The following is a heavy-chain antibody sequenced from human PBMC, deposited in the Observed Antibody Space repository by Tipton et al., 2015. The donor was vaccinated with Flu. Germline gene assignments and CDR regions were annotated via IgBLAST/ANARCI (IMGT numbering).Heavy chain of an antibody. V-gene: IGHV4-39*07. J-gene: IGHJ4*02. CDR2: IYYSGST. Sequence: TLSLTCSVSGGSIRSSSDYWGWVRQPPGKGLEWIGSIYYSGSTYYNPSLKSRVTISVDTSKNQFSLKLSSVTAADTAVYYCARGPGRYSSGWYFVDYWGQGTLVTVSS. CDR1: GGSIRSSSDY. D-gene: IGHD6-19*01. CDR3: ARGPGRYSSGWYFVDY.